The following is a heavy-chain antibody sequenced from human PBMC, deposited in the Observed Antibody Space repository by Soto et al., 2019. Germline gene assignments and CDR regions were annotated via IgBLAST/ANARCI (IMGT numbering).Heavy chain of an antibody. J-gene: IGHJ6*02. CDR1: GGSISSGDYY. CDR3: VAAPYYYYYGMDV. V-gene: IGHV4-30-4*01. Sequence: QVQLQESGPGLVKPSQTLSLTCTVSGGSISSGDYYWSWIRQPPGKGLEWIGYIYYSGSTYYTPSPNSRVTISVDTSKTQFSLKLSSVTAADTAVYYCVAAPYYYYYGMDVWGQGTTVTVSS. CDR2: IYYSGST.